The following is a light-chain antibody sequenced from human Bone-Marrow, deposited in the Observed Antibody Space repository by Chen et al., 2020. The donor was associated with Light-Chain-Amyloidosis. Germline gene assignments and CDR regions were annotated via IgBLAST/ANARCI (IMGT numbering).Light chain of an antibody. CDR2: GSS. J-gene: IGKJ4*01. V-gene: IGKV3-20*01. CDR1: QTISSNY. Sequence: EIVLPQSPVTLSLSPGEGANLSCRASQTISSNYLTWYQQKFGQAPRLLIYGSSSRATGIPDRFTGSGSGTDFTLTINRLEPEDFAMYYCQQYGTSPLTFGGGIKVEIK. CDR3: QQYGTSPLT.